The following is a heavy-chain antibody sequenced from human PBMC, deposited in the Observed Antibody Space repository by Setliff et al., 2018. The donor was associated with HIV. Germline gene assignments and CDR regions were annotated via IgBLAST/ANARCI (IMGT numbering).Heavy chain of an antibody. Sequence: PGESLKISCEASGLTFRNYAMSWVRQAPGKGLEWVAGISSSGGATYYADSVEGRFSISRDNSRNTLSLQVNSLRAEDTALYYCAKGLKVRTGGGYFYYMDVWGKGTTVTVSS. D-gene: IGHD3-16*01. CDR1: GLTFRNYA. V-gene: IGHV3-23*01. J-gene: IGHJ6*03. CDR3: AKGLKVRTGGGYFYYMDV. CDR2: ISSSGGAT.